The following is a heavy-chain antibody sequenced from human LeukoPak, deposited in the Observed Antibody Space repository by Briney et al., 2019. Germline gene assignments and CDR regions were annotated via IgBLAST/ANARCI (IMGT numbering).Heavy chain of an antibody. D-gene: IGHD2-15*01. Sequence: GGSLRLSCAASGFTVSSNYMSWVRQAPGKGLEWASVIYSGGSTYYADSVKGRFTIPRHNSKNTLYLQMNSLRAEDTAVYYCARDLQGLLPGYWGQGTLVTVSS. V-gene: IGHV3-53*04. J-gene: IGHJ4*02. CDR1: GFTVSSNY. CDR3: ARDLQGLLPGY. CDR2: IYSGGST.